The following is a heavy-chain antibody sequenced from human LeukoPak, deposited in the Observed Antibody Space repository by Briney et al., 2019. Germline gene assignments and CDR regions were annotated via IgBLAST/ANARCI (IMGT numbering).Heavy chain of an antibody. Sequence: SETLSLTCAVCGGSISGYYWSWIRQPPGKGLEWIGEINHSGSTNYNPSLKSRVTISVDTSKNQFSLKLSSVTAADTAVYYCARTRRRIAAPIGFDPWGQGTLVTVSS. V-gene: IGHV4-34*01. CDR2: INHSGST. J-gene: IGHJ5*02. CDR1: GGSISGYY. CDR3: ARTRRRIAAPIGFDP. D-gene: IGHD6-6*01.